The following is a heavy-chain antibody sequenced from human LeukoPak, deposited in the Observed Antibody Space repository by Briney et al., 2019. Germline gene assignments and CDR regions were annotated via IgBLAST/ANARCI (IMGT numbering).Heavy chain of an antibody. Sequence: ASVKVFCKASGYTFTSYGISWVRQAPGQGLEWMGWISAYNGNTNYAQKLQGRDTMTTDTSTSTAYMELRSLRSDDTAVYYCARGRSSSWYLYYYYYGMDVWGQGTTVTVSS. CDR1: GYTFTSYG. V-gene: IGHV1-18*01. D-gene: IGHD6-13*01. CDR3: ARGRSSSWYLYYYYYGMDV. J-gene: IGHJ6*02. CDR2: ISAYNGNT.